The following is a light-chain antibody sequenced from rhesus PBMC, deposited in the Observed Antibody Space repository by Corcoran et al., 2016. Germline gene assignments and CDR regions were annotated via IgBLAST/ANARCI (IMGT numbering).Light chain of an antibody. V-gene: IGKV1-44*02. Sequence: DIQMTQSPSSLSASVGDRVTITCRASQTISSYLAWYQQKPGKVPKLLIYAASSLESGVPSRFSGSGSGTEFPLTISILQPEHFATYYCHQHNSHPPTFVPVTKVEIQ. CDR3: HQHNSHPPT. CDR2: AAS. J-gene: IGKJ1*01. CDR1: QTISSY.